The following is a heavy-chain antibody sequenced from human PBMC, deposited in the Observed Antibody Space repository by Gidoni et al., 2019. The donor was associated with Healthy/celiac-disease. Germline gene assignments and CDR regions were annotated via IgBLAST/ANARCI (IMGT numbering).Heavy chain of an antibody. V-gene: IGHV4-59*08. CDR3: ARHFDGYDSSGMGFRY. Sequence: QVQLQESGPGLVKPSSTLSRTCTVPGGSISSYYWSWIRQPPGKGLEWSGYIYYSGSTTYNPSLKSRVTISVATAKNQYSLKLSSVTAADTAVYYCARHFDGYDSSGMGFRYWGQGTLVTVSS. CDR1: GGSISSYY. CDR2: IYYSGST. D-gene: IGHD3-22*01. J-gene: IGHJ4*02.